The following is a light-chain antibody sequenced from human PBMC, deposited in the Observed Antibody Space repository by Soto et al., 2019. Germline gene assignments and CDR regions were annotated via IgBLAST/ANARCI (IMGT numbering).Light chain of an antibody. CDR3: LHRNTWSPVWT. CDR1: QGVGNY. Sequence: EIVLTQSPATLSLSPGETATLSCRATQGVGNYLAWYQHKPGQTPSLLIYDTSNRATGIPARFTGSGSGTDYTLPISSLEPEDFAVYYCLHRNTWSPVWTFGQGTKVEV. CDR2: DTS. V-gene: IGKV3-11*01. J-gene: IGKJ1*01.